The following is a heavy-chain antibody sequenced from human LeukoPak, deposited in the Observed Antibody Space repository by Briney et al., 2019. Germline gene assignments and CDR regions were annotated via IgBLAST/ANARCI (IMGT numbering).Heavy chain of an antibody. CDR1: GFIFSSYG. Sequence: PGKSLRLSCAASGFIFSSYGMHWVCQAPGKGLEWVAVISYDGSNKYYADSVKGRFTISRDNSKNTLYLQMNSLRAEDTAVYHCAKDAYYYDSSGYQIHDAFDIWGQGTMVTVSS. CDR2: ISYDGSNK. J-gene: IGHJ3*02. D-gene: IGHD3-22*01. V-gene: IGHV3-30*18. CDR3: AKDAYYYDSSGYQIHDAFDI.